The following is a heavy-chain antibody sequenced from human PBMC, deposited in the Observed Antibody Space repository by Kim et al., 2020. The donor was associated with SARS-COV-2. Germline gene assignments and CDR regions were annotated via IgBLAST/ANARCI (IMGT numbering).Heavy chain of an antibody. CDR2: VQNGGPT. CDR1: GGSVSSVDHY. V-gene: IGHV4-61*08. J-gene: IGHJ5*01. CDR3: ARVDGYMFGNAEDWFDS. Sequence: SETLSLTCTVSGGSVSSVDHYWSWIRQPPGKTLEWIGYVQNGGPTNYNPSLKSRVSISVDTSKNEFGLKLSSVTAADTAVYYCARVDGYMFGNAEDWFDSWGRGTLVTVSS. D-gene: IGHD3-10*02.